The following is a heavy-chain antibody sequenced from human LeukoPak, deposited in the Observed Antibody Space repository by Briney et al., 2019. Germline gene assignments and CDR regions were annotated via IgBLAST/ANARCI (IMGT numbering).Heavy chain of an antibody. CDR3: ASTGFGEFFFDY. J-gene: IGHJ4*02. D-gene: IGHD3-10*01. Sequence: SETLSLTCTVSGGSISSYYSSWIRQPPGKGLEWIGYIYTSGSTNYNPSLKSRVTISVDTSKNQFSLKLSSVTAADTAVYYCASTGFGEFFFDYWGQGTLVTVSS. CDR1: GGSISSYY. CDR2: IYTSGST. V-gene: IGHV4-4*09.